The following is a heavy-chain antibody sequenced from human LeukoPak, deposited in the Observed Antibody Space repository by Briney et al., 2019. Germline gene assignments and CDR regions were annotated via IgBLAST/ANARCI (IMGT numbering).Heavy chain of an antibody. Sequence: SETLSLTCTVSGGSISSGSYYWSWIRQPAGKGLEWIGRIYTSGSTNYNPSLKSRVTISVDTSENQFSLKLSSVTAADTAVYYCARGLLWFGELFPNWFDPWGQGTLVTVSS. D-gene: IGHD3-10*01. J-gene: IGHJ5*02. CDR3: ARGLLWFGELFPNWFDP. CDR2: IYTSGST. V-gene: IGHV4-61*02. CDR1: GGSISSGSYY.